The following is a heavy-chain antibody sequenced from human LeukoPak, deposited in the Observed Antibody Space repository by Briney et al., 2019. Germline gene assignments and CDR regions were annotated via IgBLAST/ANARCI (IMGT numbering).Heavy chain of an antibody. V-gene: IGHV3-30-3*01. Sequence: PGGSLRLSCAASGFTFSRYPMHWVRQAPGKGLEWVAVISYNGDTSYYANSVKGRFTISRDSSRNTLYLQMDSLRYEDTAVYYCARDPLRGWGDYFDYWGQGTLVTVSS. CDR3: ARDPLRGWGDYFDY. CDR1: GFTFSRYP. D-gene: IGHD3-10*01. J-gene: IGHJ4*02. CDR2: ISYNGDTS.